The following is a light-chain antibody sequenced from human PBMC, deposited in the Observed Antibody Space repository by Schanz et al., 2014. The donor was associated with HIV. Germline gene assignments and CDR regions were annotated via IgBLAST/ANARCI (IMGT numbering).Light chain of an antibody. J-gene: IGKJ4*01. Sequence: EIVMTQSPASLSVSLGEGATLSCRASQSVTSNLAWYQQRPGQAPRLLIYRASTRAAGIPARFSGSGSGTDFTLTISSLEPEDFAVYYCQQRTNWLTFGGGTKVEIK. CDR3: QQRTNWLT. CDR1: QSVTSN. V-gene: IGKV3-15*01. CDR2: RAS.